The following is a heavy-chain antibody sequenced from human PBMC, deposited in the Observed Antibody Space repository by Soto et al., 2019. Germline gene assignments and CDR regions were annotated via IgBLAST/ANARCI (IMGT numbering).Heavy chain of an antibody. CDR2: MNADNGDT. J-gene: IGHJ4*02. CDR1: GYTFTSYA. Sequence: SVKVSCKASGYTFTSYAIYWVRQAPGQRLEWMGWMNADNGDTKHSQKFQGRVTITRDTSASTAYMELSSLTSEDTAVYYCARAASHPDYWGQGTLVTVSS. CDR3: ARAASHPDY. V-gene: IGHV1-3*01.